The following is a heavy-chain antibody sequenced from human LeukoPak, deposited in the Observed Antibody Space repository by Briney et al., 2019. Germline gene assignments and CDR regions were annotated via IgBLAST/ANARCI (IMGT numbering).Heavy chain of an antibody. J-gene: IGHJ4*02. CDR3: ARAADYYDSSGYLDY. CDR1: GGTFCSYA. D-gene: IGHD3-22*01. CDR2: IIPIFGTA. V-gene: IGHV1-69*06. Sequence: SVKVSCKASGGTFCSYAISWVRQAPGQGLEWMGGIIPIFGTANYAQKFQGRVTITADKSTSTAYMELSSLRSEDTAVYYCARAADYYDSSGYLDYWGQGTLVTVSS.